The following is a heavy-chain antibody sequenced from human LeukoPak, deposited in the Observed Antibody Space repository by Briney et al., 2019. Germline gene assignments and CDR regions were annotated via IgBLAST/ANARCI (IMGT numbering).Heavy chain of an antibody. J-gene: IGHJ4*02. CDR3: ARGRTYGSGSYPLDLDY. V-gene: IGHV1-2*02. Sequence: GASVKVSCKASGYTSTGYYMHWVRQAPGQGLEWMGWINPNSGGTNYAQKFQGRVTMTRDTSISTAYMELSRLRSDDTAVYYCARGRTYGSGSYPLDLDYWGQGTLVTVSS. CDR2: INPNSGGT. CDR1: GYTSTGYY. D-gene: IGHD3-10*01.